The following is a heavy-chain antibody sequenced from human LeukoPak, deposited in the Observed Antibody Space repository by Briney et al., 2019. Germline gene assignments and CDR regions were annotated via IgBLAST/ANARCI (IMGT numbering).Heavy chain of an antibody. CDR1: GGSISSGDYY. D-gene: IGHD3-3*01. CDR2: IYYSGST. V-gene: IGHV4-30-4*08. Sequence: SETLSLTCTVSGGSISSGDYYWSWIRQPPGKGLEWIGYIYYSGSTYYNPSLKSRVTISVDTSKNQFSLKLSSVTAADTAVYYCARHGYRSGPNNWFDPWGQGTLVTVSS. CDR3: ARHGYRSGPNNWFDP. J-gene: IGHJ5*02.